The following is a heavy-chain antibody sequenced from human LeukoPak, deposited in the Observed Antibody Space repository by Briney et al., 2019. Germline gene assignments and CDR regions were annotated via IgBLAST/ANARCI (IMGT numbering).Heavy chain of an antibody. V-gene: IGHV3-66*01. CDR2: IYRGGST. Sequence: GGSLRLSCAASGFTVSNNYMSWVRQAPGKGLEWVSTIYRGGSTYYADSVTDRFTISRDNAKNTLYLQMNSLRAEDTAVYYCARVGGRSSIGGDYWGQGTLVTVSS. J-gene: IGHJ4*02. CDR3: ARVGGRSSIGGDY. D-gene: IGHD3-10*01. CDR1: GFTVSNNY.